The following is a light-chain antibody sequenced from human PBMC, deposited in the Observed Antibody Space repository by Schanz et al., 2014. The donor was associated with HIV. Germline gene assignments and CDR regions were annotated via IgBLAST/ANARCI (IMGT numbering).Light chain of an antibody. Sequence: EIVMTQSPATLSVSPGERATLSCRASQSSSTYLAWYQHKPGQAPRLLIYGASSRATGIPDRFTGSGSGTDFTLTISRLEPEDFAVFYCQHYAISPKTWTFGQGTKVEIK. CDR2: GAS. V-gene: IGKV3-20*01. J-gene: IGKJ1*01. CDR1: QSSSTY. CDR3: QHYAISPKTWT.